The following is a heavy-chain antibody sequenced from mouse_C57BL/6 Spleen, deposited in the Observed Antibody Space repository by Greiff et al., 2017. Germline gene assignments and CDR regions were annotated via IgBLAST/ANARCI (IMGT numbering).Heavy chain of an antibody. V-gene: IGHV1-54*01. D-gene: IGHD2-4*01. Sequence: VQGVESGAELVRPGTSVKVSCKASGYAFTNYLIEWVKQRPGQGLEWIGVINPGSGGTNYNEKFKGKATLTADKSSSTAYMQLSSLTSEDSAVYFCARYDYDGAFAYWGQGTLVTVSA. CDR1: GYAFTNYL. J-gene: IGHJ3*01. CDR2: INPGSGGT. CDR3: ARYDYDGAFAY.